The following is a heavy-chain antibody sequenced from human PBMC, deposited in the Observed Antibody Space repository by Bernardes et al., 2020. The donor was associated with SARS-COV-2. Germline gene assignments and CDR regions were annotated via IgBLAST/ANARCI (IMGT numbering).Heavy chain of an antibody. Sequence: SEPLSLTCIVSGVTLSTFTYYWGWVLQPPGKGLEWIGTIYYSGITYYNPSLKSRVTISLDTSKNQFSLRLNSVTAADTATYYCARREYSGYDSPFDFWGQGTLVTVSS. CDR1: GVTLSTFTYY. CDR2: IYYSGIT. V-gene: IGHV4-39*01. D-gene: IGHD5-12*01. J-gene: IGHJ4*02. CDR3: ARREYSGYDSPFDF.